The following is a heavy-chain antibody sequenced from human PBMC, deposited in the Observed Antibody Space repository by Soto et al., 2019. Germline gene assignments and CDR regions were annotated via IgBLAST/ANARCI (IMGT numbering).Heavy chain of an antibody. Sequence: SETLSLTCTVSGGSISSGGYYWSWIRQHPGKGLEWIGYIYYSGSTYYNPSLKSRVTISVDTSKNQFSLKLSSVTAADTAVYYCARSRSIESKTRRYFDYWGQGTLVTVSS. CDR3: ARSRSIESKTRRYFDY. V-gene: IGHV4-31*03. CDR1: GGSISSGGYY. CDR2: IYYSGST. J-gene: IGHJ4*02.